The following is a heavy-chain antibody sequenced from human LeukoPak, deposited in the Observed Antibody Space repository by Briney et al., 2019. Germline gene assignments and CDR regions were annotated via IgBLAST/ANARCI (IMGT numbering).Heavy chain of an antibody. Sequence: PSQTLSLTCTVFGDSISSGTYYWSWIRQPAGKGLEWIGRIYTSGSTNYNPSLKSRVTMSLDTSKNQFSLKLSSVTAADTAVYYCARLSRYGSGSYYSFRPQQNYYYYYYMDVWGKGTTVTISS. CDR2: IYTSGST. V-gene: IGHV4-61*02. CDR1: GDSISSGTYY. D-gene: IGHD3-10*01. CDR3: ARLSRYGSGSYYSFRPQQNYYYYYYMDV. J-gene: IGHJ6*03.